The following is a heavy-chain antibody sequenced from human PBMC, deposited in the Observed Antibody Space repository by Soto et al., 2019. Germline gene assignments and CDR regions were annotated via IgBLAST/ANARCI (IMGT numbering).Heavy chain of an antibody. V-gene: IGHV1-3*05. CDR2: INAGNGNT. CDR3: ARSIVVVTALDY. CDR1: GYTFTSYA. Sequence: QVQLVQSGAEEKKPGASVKVSCKASGYTFTSYAMHWVRQAPGQRLEWMGWINAGNGNTKYSQKSQGRVTITRDTPASTGYMELSSLSSEDTAVYYCARSIVVVTALDYWGQGTLVTVSS. J-gene: IGHJ4*02. D-gene: IGHD2-21*02.